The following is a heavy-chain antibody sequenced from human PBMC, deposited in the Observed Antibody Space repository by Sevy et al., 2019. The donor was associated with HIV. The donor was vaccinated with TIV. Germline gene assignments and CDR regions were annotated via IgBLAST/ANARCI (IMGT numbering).Heavy chain of an antibody. V-gene: IGHV3-30-3*01. Sequence: GESLKISCAASGFTFSSYAMHWVRQAPGKGLEWVAVISYDGSNKYYADSVKGRFTISRDNSKNTLYLQMNSLRAEDTAVYYCARAESGLEGRDLDYWGQGTLVTVSS. J-gene: IGHJ4*02. CDR2: ISYDGSNK. CDR1: GFTFSSYA. D-gene: IGHD3-3*01. CDR3: ARAESGLEGRDLDY.